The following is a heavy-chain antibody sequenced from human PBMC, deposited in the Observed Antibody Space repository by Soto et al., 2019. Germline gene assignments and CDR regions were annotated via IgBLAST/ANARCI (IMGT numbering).Heavy chain of an antibody. CDR2: IYYSGST. D-gene: IGHD2-2*01. CDR3: ARVGGYCSSASCYVGYSYYSGLDV. CDR1: GGSISSYY. J-gene: IGHJ6*02. V-gene: IGHV4-59*01. Sequence: PSETLSLTCTVSGGSISSYYWSWIRQPPGKGLEWIGYIYYSGSTNYNPSLKSRVTISVDTSKNQFSLKLSSVTAADTAVYYCARVGGYCSSASCYVGYSYYSGLDVWGQGTTVTVSS.